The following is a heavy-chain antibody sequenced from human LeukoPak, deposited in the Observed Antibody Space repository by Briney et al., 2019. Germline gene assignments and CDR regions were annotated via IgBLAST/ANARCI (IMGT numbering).Heavy chain of an antibody. CDR1: GGSISSGGYY. CDR2: IYYSGST. V-gene: IGHV4-61*08. Sequence: PSETLSLTCTVSGGSISSGGYYWSWIRQPPGKGLEWLGYIYYSGSTNYNPSLKSRVTISVDTSKNQFSLKLSSVTAADTAVYYCAKDSSSSTQGAFDIWGQGTMVTVSS. D-gene: IGHD6-13*01. J-gene: IGHJ3*02. CDR3: AKDSSSSTQGAFDI.